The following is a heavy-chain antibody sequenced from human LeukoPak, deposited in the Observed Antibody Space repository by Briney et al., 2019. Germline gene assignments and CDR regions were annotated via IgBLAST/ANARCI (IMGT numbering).Heavy chain of an antibody. CDR1: GFTFSIYC. Sequence: GGSLRLSCTASGFTFSIYCMSWVRQAPGKGLEWVASIKEDGSEEHYVDSVKGRFTISRDNARNSVHVQMNSLRAEDTAVYFCARIRPGNYFDYWGQGALVTVSS. CDR3: ARIRPGNYFDY. CDR2: IKEDGSEE. D-gene: IGHD6-6*01. V-gene: IGHV3-7*01. J-gene: IGHJ4*02.